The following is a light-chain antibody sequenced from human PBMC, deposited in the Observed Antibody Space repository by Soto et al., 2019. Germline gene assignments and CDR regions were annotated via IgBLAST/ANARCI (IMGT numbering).Light chain of an antibody. J-gene: IGLJ1*01. CDR1: TSNVANNF. V-gene: IGLV1-51*01. CDR2: DDI. CDR3: GSWDSSLTANV. Sequence: QSALTQPPSVSAAPGQKVTMSCSGTTSNVANNFVSWYQQFPGKAPKLLIYDDIRRPSGIPDRFSASKSGTSATLGITGLQTGDEADYYCGSWDSSLTANVFGTGTKSPS.